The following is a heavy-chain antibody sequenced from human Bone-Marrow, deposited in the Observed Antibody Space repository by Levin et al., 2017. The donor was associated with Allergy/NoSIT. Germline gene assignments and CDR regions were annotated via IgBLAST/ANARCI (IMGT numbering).Heavy chain of an antibody. V-gene: IGHV1-2*02. Sequence: GASVKVSCKTSGYTFTGYALHWVRQAPGQGLEWMGYISPNSGGTNYYQRFQGRVTMTRDTSIDTAYMELSRLTSDDTAVYYCARVAEEGPWGQGTLVTVSS. J-gene: IGHJ5*02. CDR2: ISPNSGGT. CDR1: GYTFTGYA. CDR3: ARVAEEGP.